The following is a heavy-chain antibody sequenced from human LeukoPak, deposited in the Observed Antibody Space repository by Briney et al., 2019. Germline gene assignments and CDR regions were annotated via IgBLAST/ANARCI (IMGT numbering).Heavy chain of an antibody. CDR3: AKDAQPRSRWFDP. Sequence: GGSLRLSCAASGFIFKDYWMIWVRQAPGKGLEWVANIKRDGSEKYYVNSVKGRFTISRDNAKNSLYLQMNTLRAEDTAMYYCAKDAQPRSRWFDPWGQGTLVTVSS. CDR2: IKRDGSEK. V-gene: IGHV3-7*03. D-gene: IGHD3-16*01. J-gene: IGHJ5*02. CDR1: GFIFKDYW.